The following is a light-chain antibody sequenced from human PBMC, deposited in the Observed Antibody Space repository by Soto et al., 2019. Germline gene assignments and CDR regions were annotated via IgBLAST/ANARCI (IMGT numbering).Light chain of an antibody. CDR2: DVS. CDR1: SSDVCGYNY. V-gene: IGLV2-14*01. Sequence: QSALTQPASVSGSPGQSITISCTGTSSDVCGYNYVSWYQQHPGKAPKLMIYDVSNRPSGVSNRFSGSKSGNTASLTISGLQAEDEADYYCSSYTSSSTPCVFGTGTKLTFL. J-gene: IGLJ1*01. CDR3: SSYTSSSTPCV.